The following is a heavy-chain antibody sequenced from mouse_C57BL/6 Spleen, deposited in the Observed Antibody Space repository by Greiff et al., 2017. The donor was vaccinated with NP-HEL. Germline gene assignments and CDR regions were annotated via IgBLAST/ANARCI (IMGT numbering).Heavy chain of an antibody. CDR2: IDPADSYT. V-gene: IGHV1-69*01. CDR3: ARRGDAMDY. Sequence: QVHVKQPGAELVMPGASVKLSCKASGYTFTSYWMHWVKQRPGQGLEWIGEIDPADSYTNYNQKFKGKSTLTADTSSSTAYMQLSSLTSEDSAVYYCARRGDAMDYWGQGTSVTVSS. CDR1: GYTFTSYW. J-gene: IGHJ4*01.